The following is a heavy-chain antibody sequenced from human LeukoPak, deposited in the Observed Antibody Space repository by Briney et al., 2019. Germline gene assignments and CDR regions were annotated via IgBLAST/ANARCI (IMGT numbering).Heavy chain of an antibody. Sequence: GGSLRLPCAASGFTFDDYGMSWVRQAPGKGLEWVSGISESGDATFNIDSVKGRFTISRDNSKNTLYLQMDSLRAEDTAIYYCARDRITIMLVAPYYHYDGMDVWGQGTTVSVSS. CDR1: GFTFDDYG. V-gene: IGHV3-23*01. CDR2: ISESGDAT. J-gene: IGHJ6*02. D-gene: IGHD3-22*01. CDR3: ARDRITIMLVAPYYHYDGMDV.